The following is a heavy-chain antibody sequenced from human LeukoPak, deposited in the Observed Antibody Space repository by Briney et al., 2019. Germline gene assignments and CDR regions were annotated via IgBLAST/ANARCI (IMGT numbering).Heavy chain of an antibody. CDR3: ARLGTAVVARYFDY. CDR2: IYPGDSDT. CDR1: GYRFTSYW. V-gene: IGHV5-51*01. D-gene: IGHD5-18*01. Sequence: GESLKISFKGSGYRFTSYWIAWVRQMPGKGLEWMGSIYPGDSDTRYSPSFQGQVTISADKSISTAYLQWSGLKASNTAMYYCARLGTAVVARYFDYWGQGTLVTVSS. J-gene: IGHJ4*02.